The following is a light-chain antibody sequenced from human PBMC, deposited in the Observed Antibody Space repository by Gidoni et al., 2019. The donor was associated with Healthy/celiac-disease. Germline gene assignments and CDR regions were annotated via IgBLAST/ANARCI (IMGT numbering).Light chain of an antibody. J-gene: IGKJ1*01. CDR2: YAA. Sequence: EIVLPQAPDFQSVTPKEKVTLTCRASQSIGSRLHWYQQKPVQSPKLLIKYAAQAFSVVPSRFSGSGSGTDFTLTINSLEAEDAATYYCHQSSSLPATFGQXTKVEIK. CDR1: QSIGSR. CDR3: HQSSSLPAT. V-gene: IGKV6-21*01.